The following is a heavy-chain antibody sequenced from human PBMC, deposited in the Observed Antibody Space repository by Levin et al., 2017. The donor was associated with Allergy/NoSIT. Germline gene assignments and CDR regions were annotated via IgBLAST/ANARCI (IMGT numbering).Heavy chain of an antibody. CDR1: GFTFSSYD. CDR3: ARGKSSSWSYMDV. J-gene: IGHJ6*03. CDR2: IGIAGDT. Sequence: GESLKISCAASGFTFSSYDMHWVRQGTGKGLEWVSAIGIAGDTYYPGSVKGRFTISRENAKNSLYLQMNSLRAGDTAVYYCARGKSSSWSYMDVWGKGTTVTVSS. D-gene: IGHD6-13*01. V-gene: IGHV3-13*04.